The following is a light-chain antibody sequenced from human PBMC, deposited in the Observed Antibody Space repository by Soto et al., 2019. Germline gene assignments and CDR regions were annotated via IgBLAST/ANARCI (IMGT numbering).Light chain of an antibody. CDR2: GAS. J-gene: IGKJ5*01. Sequence: SVLTQSPGILSLSPRDRASLSCGASQSITSSFLAWYQQKPGQAPRLLICGASSRATGIPDRFSGTGSETDFTLTINRLEPEDFAVYYCQQYENSPITFGQGTRLEI. CDR3: QQYENSPIT. V-gene: IGKV3-20*01. CDR1: QSITSSF.